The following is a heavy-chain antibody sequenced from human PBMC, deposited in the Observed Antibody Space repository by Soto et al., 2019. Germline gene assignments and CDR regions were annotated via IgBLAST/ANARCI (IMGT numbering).Heavy chain of an antibody. CDR3: AKDTLGTVRYNWFDP. J-gene: IGHJ5*02. CDR1: GYTFNNFF. Sequence: ASVKVSCKASGYTFNNFFMHWVRQAPGQGLGWMGMIHPDGINTGYAQRFQGRITMTRDTSTSTVYMELSSLRAEDTAVYYCAKDTLGTVRYNWFDPWGQGTLVTVSS. CDR2: IHPDGINT. V-gene: IGHV1-46*02. D-gene: IGHD4-17*01.